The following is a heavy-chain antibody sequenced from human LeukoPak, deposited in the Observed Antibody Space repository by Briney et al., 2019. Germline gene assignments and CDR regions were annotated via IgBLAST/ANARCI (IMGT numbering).Heavy chain of an antibody. CDR1: GFTFSDSY. Sequence: PGGSLRLSCAASGFTFSDSYMTWIRQTPGKGLEWVSFIDKSGGITYYADSVKGRFTISRDNAKSSLYLEMNSLRAEDTAVYYCGRGHWGLDYWGQGTLVTVSS. CDR2: IDKSGGIT. J-gene: IGHJ4*02. V-gene: IGHV3-11*04. D-gene: IGHD7-27*01. CDR3: GRGHWGLDY.